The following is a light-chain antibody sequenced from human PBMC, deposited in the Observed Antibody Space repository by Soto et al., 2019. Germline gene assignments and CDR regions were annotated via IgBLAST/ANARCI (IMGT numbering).Light chain of an antibody. CDR3: QQYESPLTWT. CDR1: QTVSSNY. V-gene: IGKV3-20*01. Sequence: EIVLTQSPGTLSLSPGERATLSCRASQTVSSNYLAWFQQKGGQAPRLLIFGASSRAAGIPDRFSGSVSGTDLILTISRLEREDFAVYYCQQYESPLTWTFGQGTKVDIK. CDR2: GAS. J-gene: IGKJ1*01.